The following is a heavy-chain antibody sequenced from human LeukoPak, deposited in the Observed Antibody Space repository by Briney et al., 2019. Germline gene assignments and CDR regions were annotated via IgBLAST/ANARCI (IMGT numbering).Heavy chain of an antibody. CDR2: ISYSGST. J-gene: IGHJ4*02. CDR3: ARHSGQQLIYLDY. Sequence: SETLSLTCTVSGGSISSYYWSWIRQPPGKGLEWIGYISYSGSTNYNPSLKSRVTISVGTSKNLFSLKLSSVTAADTAVYYCARHSGQQLIYLDYWGQGTLVTVSS. V-gene: IGHV4-59*08. D-gene: IGHD6-13*01. CDR1: GGSISSYY.